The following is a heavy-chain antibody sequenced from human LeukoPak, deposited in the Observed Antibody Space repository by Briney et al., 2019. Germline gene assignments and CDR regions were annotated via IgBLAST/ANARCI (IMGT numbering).Heavy chain of an antibody. Sequence: SGTLSLTCTVSGESISGFFWTWIRQPPGRGVEGVGYIYYCGSTNYNPSLKSRVPISLDTSKNQFSLKLSSVTAADTAVYYCARGVVIAPQTVDYWGQGTLVTVSS. CDR1: GESISGFF. V-gene: IGHV4-59*01. CDR2: IYYCGST. D-gene: IGHD2-21*01. J-gene: IGHJ4*02. CDR3: ARGVVIAPQTVDY.